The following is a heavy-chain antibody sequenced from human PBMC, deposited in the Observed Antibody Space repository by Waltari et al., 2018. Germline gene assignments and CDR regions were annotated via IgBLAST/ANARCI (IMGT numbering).Heavy chain of an antibody. V-gene: IGHV3-7*01. J-gene: IGHJ4*02. CDR2: IKQDGSAK. Sequence: EVQLVESGGGLVQPGGSLRLSCSASGFTLSTYWMTWVRQAPGGGLEWVANIKQDGSAKYYVDSVRGRSTISRDNANNSLFLQINSLRDDDTAVYYCVTDVSGWYVNWGQGTSVTVSS. CDR1: GFTLSTYW. CDR3: VTDVSGWYVN. D-gene: IGHD6-19*01.